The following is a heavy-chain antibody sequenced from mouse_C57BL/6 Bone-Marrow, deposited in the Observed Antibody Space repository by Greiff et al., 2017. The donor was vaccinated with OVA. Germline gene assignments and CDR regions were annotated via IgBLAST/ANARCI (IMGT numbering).Heavy chain of an antibody. CDR3: ARDNYYGSTWYFDV. CDR2: INYDGSST. D-gene: IGHD1-1*01. CDR1: GFTFSDYY. Sequence: DVHLVESEGGLVQPGSSMKLSCTASGFTFSDYYMAWVRQVPEKGLEWVANINYDGSSTYYLDSLKSRFIISRDNAKNILYLQMSSLKSEDTATYYCARDNYYGSTWYFDVWGTGTTVTVSS. J-gene: IGHJ1*03. V-gene: IGHV5-16*01.